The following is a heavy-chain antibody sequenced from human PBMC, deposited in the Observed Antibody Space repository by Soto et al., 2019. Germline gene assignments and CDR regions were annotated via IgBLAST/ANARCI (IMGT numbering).Heavy chain of an antibody. Sequence: AETLSISCAVYGWSVNFYYLNWIRQPPVKGLEWIGEINHTGGTHYNPSLKSRVTMSVDTSKNQFSLRLSSVTAADTAIYYCATRITVFGLLIPPFDPWGQGTQVTVSS. CDR1: GWSVNFYY. V-gene: IGHV4-34*01. CDR3: ATRITVFGLLIPPFDP. D-gene: IGHD3-3*01. CDR2: INHTGGT. J-gene: IGHJ5*02.